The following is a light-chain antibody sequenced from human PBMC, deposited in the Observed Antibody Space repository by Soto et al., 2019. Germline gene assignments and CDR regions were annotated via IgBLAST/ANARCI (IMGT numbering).Light chain of an antibody. Sequence: DIVMTQSPDSLAVSLGEGATINCKSSQSVLYSSNNKNYLAWYQQKPGQSPKLLIYWASTRESGVPDRFSGSGSGTDFTLTISSLQAEDVAVYYCQQYYSPWTFGQGTKVEIK. V-gene: IGKV4-1*01. CDR3: QQYYSPWT. CDR1: QSVLYSSNNKNY. CDR2: WAS. J-gene: IGKJ1*01.